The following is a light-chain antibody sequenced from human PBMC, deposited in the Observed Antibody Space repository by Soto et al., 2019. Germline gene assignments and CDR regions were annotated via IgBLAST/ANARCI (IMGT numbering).Light chain of an antibody. CDR1: SSDVGGYNY. CDR2: DVS. J-gene: IGLJ3*02. CDR3: SSYTSSITLV. V-gene: IGLV2-14*01. Sequence: QSALTQPASVSGSPGQSITISCTGTSSDVGGYNYVSWYQQHPGKAPKLMIYDVSNRPSGVSNRFSGSKSGNTASLTISGLQAEDEADDSCSSYTSSITLVFGGGTTLTVL.